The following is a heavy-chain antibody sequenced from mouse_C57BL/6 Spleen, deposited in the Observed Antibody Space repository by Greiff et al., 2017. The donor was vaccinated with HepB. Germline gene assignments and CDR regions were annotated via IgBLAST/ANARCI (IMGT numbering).Heavy chain of an antibody. CDR1: GIDFSRYW. Sequence: VQLQQSGGGLVQPGGSLKLSCAASGIDFSRYWMSWVRRAPGKGLEWIGEINPDSSTINYAPSLKDKFIISRDNAKNTLYLQMSKVRSEDTALYYGAREKNYGSSYWYFDYWGQGTTLTVSS. CDR3: AREKNYGSSYWYFDY. CDR2: INPDSSTI. J-gene: IGHJ2*01. D-gene: IGHD1-1*01. V-gene: IGHV4-1*01.